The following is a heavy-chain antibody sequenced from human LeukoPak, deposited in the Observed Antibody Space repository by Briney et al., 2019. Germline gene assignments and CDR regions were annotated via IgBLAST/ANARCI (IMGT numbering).Heavy chain of an antibody. CDR1: GDTFINYA. D-gene: IGHD6-6*01. CDR3: AREAGAARDAFDI. Sequence: SVKVSCKASGDTFINYAINWVRQAPGQGLEWMGKIIPLFGMRDYAQRFQGRLTLIANKSTSTTYMELSSLRSEDTAVYYCAREAGAARDAFDIWGQGTMVTVSS. V-gene: IGHV1-69*04. CDR2: IIPLFGMR. J-gene: IGHJ3*02.